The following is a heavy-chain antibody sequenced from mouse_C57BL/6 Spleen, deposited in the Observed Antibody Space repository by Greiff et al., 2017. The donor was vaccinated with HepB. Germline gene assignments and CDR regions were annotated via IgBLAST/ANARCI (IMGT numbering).Heavy chain of an antibody. V-gene: IGHV3-6*01. CDR3: ARDQEEANWDY. J-gene: IGHJ2*01. CDR2: ISYDGSN. CDR1: GYSITSGYY. D-gene: IGHD4-1*01. Sequence: EVQLQESGPGLVKPSQSLSLTCSVTGYSITSGYYWNWIRQFPGNKLEWMGYISYDGSNNYNPSLKNRISITRDTSKNQFFLKLNSVTTEDTATYYCARDQEEANWDYWGQGTTLTVSS.